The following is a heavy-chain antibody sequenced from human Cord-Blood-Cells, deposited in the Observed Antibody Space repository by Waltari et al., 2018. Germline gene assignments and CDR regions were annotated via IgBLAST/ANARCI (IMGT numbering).Heavy chain of an antibody. J-gene: IGHJ5*02. CDR2: IYPGDSDT. CDR3: ARPYCSGGSCYNWFDP. Sequence: QLVHSAAEGTMPAESPKIACKGSGYSCTSDWILWLRQMPGQGLEWLGMIYPGDSDTRYSPSFQGQFTILAEKSISTDYLQWSSLEASDTAMYYCARPYCSGGSCYNWFDPWGQGTLVTVSS. D-gene: IGHD2-15*01. CDR1: GYSCTSDW. V-gene: IGHV5-51*01.